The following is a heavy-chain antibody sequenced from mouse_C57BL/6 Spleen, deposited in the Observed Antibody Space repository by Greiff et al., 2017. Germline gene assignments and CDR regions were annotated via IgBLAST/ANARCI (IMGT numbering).Heavy chain of an antibody. CDR2: INPNNGGT. V-gene: IGHV1-18*01. Sequence: EVKLMESGPELVKPGASVKIPCKASGYTFTDYNMDWVKQSHGKSLEWIGDINPNNGGTIYNQKFKGKATLTVDKSSSTAYMELRSLTSEDTAVYYCARDSGKVYYFDYWGQGTTLTVSS. CDR3: ARDSGKVYYFDY. CDR1: GYTFTDYN. J-gene: IGHJ2*01.